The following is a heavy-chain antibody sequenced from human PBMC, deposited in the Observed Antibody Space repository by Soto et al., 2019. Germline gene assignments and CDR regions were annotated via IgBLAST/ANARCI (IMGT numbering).Heavy chain of an antibody. D-gene: IGHD2-2*01. CDR3: ARAVVVVPAATGYYYYMDV. Sequence: QVQLVQSGAEVKKPGASVKVSCKASGYTFTSYDINWVRQATGQGLEWMGWMNPNSGNTGYAQKFQGRVTMTRNTSISTAYMGLSRLRSEDTAVYYWARAVVVVPAATGYYYYMDVWGQGTTVTVSS. CDR2: MNPNSGNT. CDR1: GYTFTSYD. J-gene: IGHJ6*03. V-gene: IGHV1-8*01.